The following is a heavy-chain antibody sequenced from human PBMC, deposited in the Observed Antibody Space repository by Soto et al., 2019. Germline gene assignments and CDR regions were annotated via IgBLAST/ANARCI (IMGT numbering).Heavy chain of an antibody. D-gene: IGHD4-17*01. CDR3: ALGAGNGDYVDGMDV. V-gene: IGHV4-59*01. Sequence: PSETLSLTCTVSGGSISSYYWSWIRQPPGKGLEWIGYIYYSGSTNYNPSLKSRVTISVDTSKNQFSLKLSSVTAADTAVYYCALGAGNGDYVDGMDVRAQRTTDTGS. J-gene: IGHJ6*02. CDR1: GGSISSYY. CDR2: IYYSGST.